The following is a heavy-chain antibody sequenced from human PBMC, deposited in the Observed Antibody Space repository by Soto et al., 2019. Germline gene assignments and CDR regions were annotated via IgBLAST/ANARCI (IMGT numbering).Heavy chain of an antibody. J-gene: IGHJ1*01. CDR2: IYHSGTT. D-gene: IGHD3-22*01. Sequence: SETLSITCAVSGGSVSSGGYSGSWIRQPPGKGLEWIGYIYHSGTTFYNPSLKSRVTISVDRSKNQFSLKLSSVTAADTAVYYCARGRGYYDSGGYRLDYFQYWGQGTLVTVSS. CDR1: GGSVSSGGYS. CDR3: ARGRGYYDSGGYRLDYFQY. V-gene: IGHV4-30-2*01.